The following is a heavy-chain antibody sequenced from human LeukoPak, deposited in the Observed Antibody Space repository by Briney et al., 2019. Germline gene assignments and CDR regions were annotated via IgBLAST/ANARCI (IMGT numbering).Heavy chain of an antibody. CDR3: ARVSAYCGSTSCWDDY. CDR2: INPSGGST. D-gene: IGHD2-2*01. V-gene: IGHV1-46*01. Sequence: ASVKVSCKASGYTFTSYYMHWVRQAPGQGLEWMGIINPSGGSTSYAQKFQGRVTMARDMSTSTVYMELSSLRSEDTAVYYCARVSAYCGSTSCWDDYWGQGTLVTVSS. J-gene: IGHJ4*02. CDR1: GYTFTSYY.